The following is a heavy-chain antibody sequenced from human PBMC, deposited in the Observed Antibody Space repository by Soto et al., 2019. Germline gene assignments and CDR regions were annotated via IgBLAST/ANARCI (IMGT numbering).Heavy chain of an antibody. CDR1: GFTFSSYA. CDR3: AKVDPDIVVVPAATDY. Sequence: EVQLLESGGGLVQPGGSLRLSCAASGFTFSSYAMSWVRQAPGKGLEWVSAISGSGGSTYYADSVKGRFTISRDNSKNTLYLQMNSLRAEDTAVYYCAKVDPDIVVVPAATDYWGQGTLVTVSS. D-gene: IGHD2-2*01. CDR2: ISGSGGST. V-gene: IGHV3-23*01. J-gene: IGHJ4*02.